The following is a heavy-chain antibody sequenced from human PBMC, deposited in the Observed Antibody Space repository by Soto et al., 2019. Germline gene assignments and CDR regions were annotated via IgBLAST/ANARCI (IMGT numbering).Heavy chain of an antibody. J-gene: IGHJ6*02. D-gene: IGHD2-15*01. CDR3: ARLTSCSGGSCYSGGPYYYGMDV. Sequence: GESLKISCKGSGYSFTSYWIGWVRQMPGKGLEWMGIIYPGDSDTRYSPSFQGQVTISADKSISTAYLQWSSLKASDTAMYYCARLTSCSGGSCYSGGPYYYGMDVWGQGTTVTVSS. V-gene: IGHV5-51*01. CDR2: IYPGDSDT. CDR1: GYSFTSYW.